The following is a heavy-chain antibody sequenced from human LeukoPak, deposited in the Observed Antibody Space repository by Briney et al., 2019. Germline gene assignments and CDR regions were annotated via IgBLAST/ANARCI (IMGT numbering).Heavy chain of an antibody. CDR1: GYTFTSYG. J-gene: IGHJ6*03. Sequence: GASVKVSCTASGYTFTSYGISWVRQAPGQGLEWMGGIIPIFGTANYAQKFQGRVTITADKSTSTTYMELSSLRSEDTAVYYCARAGARYSSSWYPNPYYYYMDVWGKGTTVTVSS. CDR3: ARAGARYSSSWYPNPYYYYMDV. V-gene: IGHV1-69*06. D-gene: IGHD6-13*01. CDR2: IIPIFGTA.